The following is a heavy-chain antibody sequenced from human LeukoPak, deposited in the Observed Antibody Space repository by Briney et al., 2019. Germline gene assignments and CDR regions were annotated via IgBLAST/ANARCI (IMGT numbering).Heavy chain of an antibody. J-gene: IGHJ5*02. V-gene: IGHV1-69*13. Sequence: SSVTVSCMASGGTFSSYAISWVRQAPGQGLEWMGGIIPIFGTANYAQKFQGRVTITADESTSTAYMELSSLRYEDTPVYYCSRDGRGQLLPNNWFDPWGQGTLVNVPS. CDR3: SRDGRGQLLPNNWFDP. CDR2: IIPIFGTA. D-gene: IGHD2-15*01. CDR1: GGTFSSYA.